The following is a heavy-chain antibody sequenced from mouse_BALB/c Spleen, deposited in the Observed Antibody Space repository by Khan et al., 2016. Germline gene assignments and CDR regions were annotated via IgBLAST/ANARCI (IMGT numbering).Heavy chain of an antibody. CDR2: ISYSGST. CDR1: GYSITSDYA. J-gene: IGHJ4*01. Sequence: EVQLQESGPGLVKPSQSLSLTCTVTGYSITSDYAWNWIRQFPGNKLEWMGYISYSGSTSYNPSLTSRISITRDTSKNQFFLQLNSVTTEDTATYDCAISPPYDYDGYYYAMDYWGQGTSVTVSS. D-gene: IGHD2-4*01. CDR3: AISPPYDYDGYYYAMDY. V-gene: IGHV3-2*02.